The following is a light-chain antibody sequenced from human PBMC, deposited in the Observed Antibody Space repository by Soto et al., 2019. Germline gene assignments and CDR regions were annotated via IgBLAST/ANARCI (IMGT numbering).Light chain of an antibody. CDR2: EVS. Sequence: QSVLTQPASVSGSPGQSITISCTGTSSDVGGYNYVSRYQQHPGKAPKLMIYEVSNRPSGVSNRFSGSKSGNTASLTISGLQAEDEADYYCSSYTSSSTPPYVFGTGTKVTVL. V-gene: IGLV2-14*01. J-gene: IGLJ1*01. CDR3: SSYTSSSTPPYV. CDR1: SSDVGGYNY.